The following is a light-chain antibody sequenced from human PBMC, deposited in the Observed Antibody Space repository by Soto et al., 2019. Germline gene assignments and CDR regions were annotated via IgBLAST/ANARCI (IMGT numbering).Light chain of an antibody. CDR2: GTS. J-gene: IGKJ4*01. Sequence: ESVLTQSPATLSLSPGERATLSCRASQSLSSINLAWFQQKPGQAPRLLIYGTSSRATGIPARFSGSGSGTDFTLTISSLQSEDFAVYFCQQYNNWPPVTFGGGTKVDIK. CDR1: QSLSSIN. CDR3: QQYNNWPPVT. V-gene: IGKV3D-15*01.